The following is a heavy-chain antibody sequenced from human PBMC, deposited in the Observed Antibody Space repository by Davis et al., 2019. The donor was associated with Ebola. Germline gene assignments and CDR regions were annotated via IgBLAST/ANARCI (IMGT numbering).Heavy chain of an antibody. Sequence: SVKVSCKASGYTFTSYDIHWVRQAPGLGLEWMGGIIPIYGAADYAQKFQGRVTITADEFTTTTYMELTSLRSEDPAVYYCARDGGSRSYDNFQDWGQGTRVTVSS. J-gene: IGHJ1*01. CDR3: ARDGGSRSYDNFQD. CDR1: GYTFTSYD. V-gene: IGHV1-69*13. CDR2: IIPIYGAA. D-gene: IGHD3-10*01.